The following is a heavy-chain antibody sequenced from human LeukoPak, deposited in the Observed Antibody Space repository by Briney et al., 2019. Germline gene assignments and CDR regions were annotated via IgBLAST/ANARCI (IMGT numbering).Heavy chain of an antibody. CDR2: IYYSGST. D-gene: IGHD3-22*01. Sequence: SETLSLNCTVSGGSISSHYWSWIRQPPGKGLEWIGYIYYSGSTKYNPSLKSRVTISVDTSKNQFSLKVSSVTAADTAVYYCARLYDSSGYTNWLDPWGQGTLVTVSS. CDR3: ARLYDSSGYTNWLDP. J-gene: IGHJ5*02. V-gene: IGHV4-59*11. CDR1: GGSISSHY.